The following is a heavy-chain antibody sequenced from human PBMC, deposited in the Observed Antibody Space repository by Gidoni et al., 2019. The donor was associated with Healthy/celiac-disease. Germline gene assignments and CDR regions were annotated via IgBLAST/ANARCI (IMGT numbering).Heavy chain of an antibody. V-gene: IGHV3-21*01. CDR3: AREEDDSSSEVIYYYYYYMDV. CDR2: ISSSSSYI. D-gene: IGHD6-6*01. CDR1: GFTFSSYS. J-gene: IGHJ6*03. Sequence: EVQLVESGGGLVKPGGSLRLSCAASGFTFSSYSMNWVRQAPGKGLEWVSSISSSSSYIYYADSVKGRFTISRDNAKNSLYLQMNSLRAEDTAVYYCAREEDDSSSEVIYYYYYYMDVWGKGTTVTVSS.